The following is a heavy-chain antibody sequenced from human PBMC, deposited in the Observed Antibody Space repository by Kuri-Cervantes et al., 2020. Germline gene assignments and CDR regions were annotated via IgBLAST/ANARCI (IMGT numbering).Heavy chain of an antibody. CDR1: GFTFSSYD. CDR2: IGTAGDT. CDR3: ARDCSSAAEGCAYGMDV. J-gene: IGHJ6*02. Sequence: GESLKISDAASGFTFSSYDTHWVRQATGKGLEWVSAIGTAGDTYYPGSVKGRFTISRENAKNSLYLQMNSLRAGDTAVYYCARDCSSAAEGCAYGMDVWGQGTTVTVSS. V-gene: IGHV3-13*01. D-gene: IGHD2-15*01.